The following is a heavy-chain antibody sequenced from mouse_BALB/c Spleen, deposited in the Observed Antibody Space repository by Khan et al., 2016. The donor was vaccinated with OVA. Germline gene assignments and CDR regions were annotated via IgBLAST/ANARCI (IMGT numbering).Heavy chain of an antibody. CDR3: ARNRGGSFDV. V-gene: IGHV2-2*02. J-gene: IGHJ1*01. Sequence: QVQLQQSGPGLVQPSQSLSITCTVSGFSLTSYGVHWVRQSPGKGLEWLGVIWSGGNTDYNATFISRLSISKDNSKSQVFFKMNSLQANDKAIFYCARNRGGSFDVWGAGTTVTVSS. CDR2: IWSGGNT. CDR1: GFSLTSYG.